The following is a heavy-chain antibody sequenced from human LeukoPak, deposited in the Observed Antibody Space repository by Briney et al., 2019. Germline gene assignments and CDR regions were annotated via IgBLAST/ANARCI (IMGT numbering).Heavy chain of an antibody. D-gene: IGHD6-6*01. V-gene: IGHV3-48*01. CDR3: AKYSRFFAFDI. CDR2: ISGSSGII. CDR1: GFTFNTYT. J-gene: IGHJ3*02. Sequence: PGGSLRLSCAASGFTFNTYTMNWVRQAPGKGLEWVSYISGSSGIIDYADSVRGRFTISRDNAKNSLYLQMNSLRAEDTAVYYCAKYSRFFAFDIWGQGTMVTVSS.